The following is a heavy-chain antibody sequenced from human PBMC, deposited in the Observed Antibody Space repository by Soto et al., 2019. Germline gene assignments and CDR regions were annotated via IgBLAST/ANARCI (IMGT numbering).Heavy chain of an antibody. V-gene: IGHV4-59*01. D-gene: IGHD6-25*01. J-gene: IGHJ5*02. CDR2: IYYDGST. Sequence: SETLSLTCTVSGGSISTYYWSWIRQPSGKGLEWIGYIYYDGSTSYNPSLRSRVTISVDTSKNQFSLILSSVTSADTAVYYCARDQLSSGLYVWFDPWGQGTLVTVSS. CDR3: ARDQLSSGLYVWFDP. CDR1: GGSISTYY.